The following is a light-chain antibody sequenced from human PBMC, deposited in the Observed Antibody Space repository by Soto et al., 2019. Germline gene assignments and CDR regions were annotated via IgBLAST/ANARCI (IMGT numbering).Light chain of an antibody. CDR3: QQYSSYWT. Sequence: DIQMTQSPSTLSASVGDRVTITCRASQSISSWLAWYQQKPGKAPKLLIYDASSLESGVPSRFSGSGSGTEFTLTISSLQPDDSATYHCQQYSSYWTFGQGTKV. V-gene: IGKV1-5*01. CDR2: DAS. J-gene: IGKJ1*01. CDR1: QSISSW.